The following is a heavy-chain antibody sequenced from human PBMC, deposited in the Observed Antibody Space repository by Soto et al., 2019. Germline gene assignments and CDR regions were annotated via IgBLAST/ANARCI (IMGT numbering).Heavy chain of an antibody. V-gene: IGHV4-31*03. CDR2: IYDSGST. CDR3: ARSSRSYFDY. Sequence: QVQLQESGPRLVKPSQTLSLTCTVSGGSISRSGYFWSWIRQHPGKGLEWIGYIYDSGSTYYNPSLKSRVSLSVDTSKNQFSLNLTSVTAADTAMYYCARSSRSYFDYWGQGTLVTVSS. CDR1: GGSISRSGYF. J-gene: IGHJ4*02.